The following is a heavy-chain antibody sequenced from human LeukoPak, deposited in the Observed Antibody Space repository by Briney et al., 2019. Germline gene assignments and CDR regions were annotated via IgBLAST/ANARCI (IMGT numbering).Heavy chain of an antibody. CDR2: ISAYNGNT. Sequence: ASVKVPCKASGYTFTSYGISWVRQAPGQGLEWMGWISAYNGNTNYAQKLQGRVTMTTDTSTSTAYMELRSLRSDDTAVYYCRANYYDSSGQYYFDYWGQGTLVTVSS. D-gene: IGHD3-22*01. J-gene: IGHJ4*02. CDR3: RANYYDSSGQYYFDY. CDR1: GYTFTSYG. V-gene: IGHV1-18*01.